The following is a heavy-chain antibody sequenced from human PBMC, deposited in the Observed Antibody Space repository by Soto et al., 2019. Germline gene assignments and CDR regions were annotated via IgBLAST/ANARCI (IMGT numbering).Heavy chain of an antibody. V-gene: IGHV3-23*01. CDR2: ISGSGGNT. CDR1: GFTFSSYA. D-gene: IGHD6-6*01. J-gene: IGHJ4*02. CDR3: AKSITARPFDY. Sequence: GGSLRLSCTASGFTFSSYAMSWVRQAPGKGLEWVSAISGSGGNTYYADSVKGRFTISRDNSKNALYLQMNSLRAEDTAVYYCAKSITARPFDYWGQGALVTVSS.